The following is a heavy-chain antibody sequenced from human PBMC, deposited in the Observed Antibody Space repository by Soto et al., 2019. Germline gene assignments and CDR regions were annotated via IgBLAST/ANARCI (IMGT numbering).Heavy chain of an antibody. CDR1: GGTFSSYA. CDR3: ATRGMGYCSGGSCYRTYYYYYGMDV. J-gene: IGHJ6*02. V-gene: IGHV1-69*01. CDR2: IIPIFGTA. Sequence: QVQLVQSGAEVKKPGSSVKVSCKASGGTFSSYAISWVRQAPGQGLEWMGGIIPIFGTANYAQKFQGRVTITADESTSTAYMELSSRRSEDTAVYYCATRGMGYCSGGSCYRTYYYYYGMDVWGQGTTVTVSS. D-gene: IGHD2-15*01.